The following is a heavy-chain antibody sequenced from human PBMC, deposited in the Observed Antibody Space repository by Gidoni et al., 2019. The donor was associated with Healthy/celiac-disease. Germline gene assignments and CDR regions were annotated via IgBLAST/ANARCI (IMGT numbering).Heavy chain of an antibody. CDR2: ISYDGSNK. V-gene: IGHV3-30*18. J-gene: IGHJ4*02. D-gene: IGHD2-21*02. CDR1: GFTFRSYG. Sequence: QVQLVESGGGVVQPGRSLRLSCAASGFTFRSYGMHWVRQAPGKGLEWVAVISYDGSNKYYADSVKGRFTISRDNSKNTLYLQMNSLRAEDTAVYYCAKGAQVCGGDCYPLGDYWGQGTLVTVSS. CDR3: AKGAQVCGGDCYPLGDY.